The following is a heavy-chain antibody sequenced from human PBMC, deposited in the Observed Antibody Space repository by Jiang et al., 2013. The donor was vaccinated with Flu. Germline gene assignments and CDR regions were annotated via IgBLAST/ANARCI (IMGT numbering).Heavy chain of an antibody. J-gene: IGHJ3*02. CDR3: ARVLSVSPEQWLHVFDI. D-gene: IGHD6-19*01. CDR1: GYTLTELS. CDR2: FDLEDSET. Sequence: AEVKKPGASVKVSCKVSGYTLTELSMHWVRQAPGKGLEWMGTFDLEDSETIHAQKFQGRVTMTEDTSTHTAYMELSSLRSEDTAVYYCARVLSVSPEQWLHVFDIWGQGTMVTVSS. V-gene: IGHV1-24*01.